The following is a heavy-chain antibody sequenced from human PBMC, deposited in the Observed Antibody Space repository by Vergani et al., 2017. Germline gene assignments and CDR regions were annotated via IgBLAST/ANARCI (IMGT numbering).Heavy chain of an antibody. CDR3: ARDQGGSYCD. Sequence: QVQLQESGPGLVKPSGTLSLTCAVSGGSISSGSYYWSWIRQPAGKGLEWIGRIYTSGSTNYNPSLKSRVTMSVDTSKNQFSLKLSSVTAADTAVYYCARDQGGSYCDWGQGTLVTVSS. D-gene: IGHD1-26*01. V-gene: IGHV4-61*02. J-gene: IGHJ4*02. CDR2: IYTSGST. CDR1: GGSISSGSYY.